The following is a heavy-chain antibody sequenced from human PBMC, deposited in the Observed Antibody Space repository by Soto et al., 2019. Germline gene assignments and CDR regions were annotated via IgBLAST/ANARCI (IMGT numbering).Heavy chain of an antibody. CDR3: AREYCRGGSCYDPDF. Sequence: QVQLVQSGAEVKKPGASVKVSCKASGYTFTTYGISWVRQAPGQGLEWMGWISGYNGDTKYAQELQDRVTMTTDTSTSTAYMELRRLRSDDTAVYYCAREYCRGGSCYDPDFWGQGTVVTVSS. V-gene: IGHV1-18*01. D-gene: IGHD2-15*01. CDR1: GYTFTTYG. J-gene: IGHJ4*02. CDR2: ISGYNGDT.